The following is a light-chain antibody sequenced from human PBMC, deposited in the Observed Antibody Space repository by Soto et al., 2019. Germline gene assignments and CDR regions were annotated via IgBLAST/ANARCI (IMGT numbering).Light chain of an antibody. CDR1: QSISSY. J-gene: IGKJ1*01. CDR3: QQNYGTPGT. Sequence: IKMTQSPSSLSASVGDRVTIICRASQSISSYLNWYQQKPGKAPKLLIYAASSLQSGVPSRFSGSGSGTEFTLTISSLQPEDFATYYCQQNYGTPGTFGQGTKVDI. CDR2: AAS. V-gene: IGKV1-39*01.